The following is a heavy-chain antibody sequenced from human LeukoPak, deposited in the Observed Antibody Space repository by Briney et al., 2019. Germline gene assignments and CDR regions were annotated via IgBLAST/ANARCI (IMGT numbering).Heavy chain of an antibody. V-gene: IGHV3-23*01. J-gene: IGHJ1*01. CDR3: AIMHGYYDGSGYWVQ. CDR2: ISPNADRT. CDR1: GFTFGSYG. Sequence: GGSLRLSCAASGFTFGSYGMSWVRQAPGKGLEWVSFISPNADRTSYADSVEGRFTISRDNPRNTLYMQMNSLRDEDTALYYCAIMHGYYDGSGYWVQWGQGTLVTVSS. D-gene: IGHD3-22*01.